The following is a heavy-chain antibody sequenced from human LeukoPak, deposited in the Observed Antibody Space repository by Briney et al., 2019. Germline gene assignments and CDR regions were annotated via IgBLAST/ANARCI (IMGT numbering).Heavy chain of an antibody. J-gene: IGHJ6*03. D-gene: IGHD1-1*01. CDR3: AKGGGGTNYYYMDV. CDR1: GFTLYDYD. Sequence: GGSLRLSCAASGFTLYDYDMHGVRQARGEGVEWGPDISWSSGSIVYVDCVEGLFTISRDNAKNSLYLQMNSLRAEDMALYYCAKGGGGTNYYYMDVWGKGTTVTVSS. V-gene: IGHV3-9*03. CDR2: ISWSSGSI.